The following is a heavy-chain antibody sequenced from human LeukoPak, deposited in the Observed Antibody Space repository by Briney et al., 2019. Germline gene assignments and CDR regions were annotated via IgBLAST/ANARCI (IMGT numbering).Heavy chain of an antibody. CDR2: ISWDGGST. CDR3: AKDQVSGSSTYFDY. J-gene: IGHJ4*02. CDR1: GFTFDDYT. D-gene: IGHD3-10*01. Sequence: AGGSLRLSCAASGFTFDDYTMHWVRQAPGKGLEWVSLISWDGGSTYYADSVKGRFTISRDNAKNSLYLQMNSLRAEDTALYYCAKDQVSGSSTYFDYWGQGTLVTVSS. V-gene: IGHV3-43*01.